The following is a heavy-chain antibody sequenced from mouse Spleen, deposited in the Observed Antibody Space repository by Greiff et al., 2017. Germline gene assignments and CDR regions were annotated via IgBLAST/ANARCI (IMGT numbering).Heavy chain of an antibody. CDR3: TRDYYGSGDY. D-gene: IGHD1-1*01. CDR1: GYTFTDYE. J-gene: IGHJ2*01. Sequence: SGAELVRPGASVTLSCKASGYTFTDYEMHWVKQTPVHGLEWIGAIDPETGGTAYNQKFKGKATLTADKSSSTAYMELRSLTSEDSAVYYCTRDYYGSGDYWGQGTTLTVSS. V-gene: IGHV1-15*01. CDR2: IDPETGGT.